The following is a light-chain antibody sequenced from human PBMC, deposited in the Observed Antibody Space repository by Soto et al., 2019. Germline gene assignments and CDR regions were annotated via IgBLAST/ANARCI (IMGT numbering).Light chain of an antibody. Sequence: QSVLTQPASVSGSPGQSITISCTGTSSDVGAYKYVSWYQQHPGKAPKLMIYEVSNRPSGVSNRFSGSKSGNTASVTISGLQAEDEADYYCNSYVGSNNYVFGTGTKLTVL. V-gene: IGLV2-14*01. CDR1: SSDVGAYKY. CDR2: EVS. J-gene: IGLJ1*01. CDR3: NSYVGSNNYV.